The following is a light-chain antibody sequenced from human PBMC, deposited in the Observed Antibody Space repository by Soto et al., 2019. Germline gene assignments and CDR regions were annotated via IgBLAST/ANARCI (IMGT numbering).Light chain of an antibody. CDR3: QHYGTTPWT. J-gene: IGKJ1*01. CDR2: GAS. V-gene: IGKV3-20*01. Sequence: ETVLTQSPGTLSLSPGERVTLSCRASQSVCSRCLAWYQQKPGQSPRLLMYGASSRATGIPDRFSGSGSGTDFTLTISRLEPEDFAVYYCQHYGTTPWTFGQGTTVGIK. CDR1: QSVCSRC.